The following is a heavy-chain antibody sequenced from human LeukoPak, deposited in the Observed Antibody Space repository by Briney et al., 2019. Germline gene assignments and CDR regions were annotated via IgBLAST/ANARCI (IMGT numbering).Heavy chain of an antibody. Sequence: GGSLRLSCAASGFTFSSYAMSWVRQAPGKGLEWVSAISGSGGSTYYADSVKGRFTISRDNSKNTLYLQMNSLRAEDTALYYCAKGDTVTTLGFDYWGQGTLVTVSS. V-gene: IGHV3-23*01. J-gene: IGHJ4*02. CDR3: AKGDTVTTLGFDY. CDR1: GFTFSSYA. CDR2: ISGSGGST. D-gene: IGHD4-11*01.